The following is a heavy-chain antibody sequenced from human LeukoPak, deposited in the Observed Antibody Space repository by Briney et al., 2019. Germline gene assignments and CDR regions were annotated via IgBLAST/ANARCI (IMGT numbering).Heavy chain of an antibody. CDR1: GFKFSDYI. V-gene: IGHV3-72*01. D-gene: IGHD3-22*01. CDR2: IRRKRNGYTT. Sequence: GGSLRLSCAASGFKFSDYILAWVRQAPGKGLEWVGRIRRKRNGYTTEYAASVKGRFTISRDDLKKSLDLHMTSLKTDDTAVYYCSRDGTEGDNSAFDIWGQGTMVTVSS. J-gene: IGHJ3*02. CDR3: SRDGTEGDNSAFDI.